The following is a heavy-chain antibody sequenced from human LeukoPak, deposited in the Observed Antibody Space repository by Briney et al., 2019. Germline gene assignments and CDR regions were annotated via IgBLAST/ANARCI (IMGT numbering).Heavy chain of an antibody. CDR1: GFTVSSNY. D-gene: IGHD6-13*01. V-gene: IGHV3-66*01. Sequence: GGSLRLSCAASGFTVSSNYMSWVRQAPGKGLEWVSVIYSGGSTYYADSVKGRFTISRDNSKNTLYLQMNSLRAEDTAVYYCARERLAAGSRKYYFDYWGQGTLVTVSS. J-gene: IGHJ4*02. CDR2: IYSGGST. CDR3: ARERLAAGSRKYYFDY.